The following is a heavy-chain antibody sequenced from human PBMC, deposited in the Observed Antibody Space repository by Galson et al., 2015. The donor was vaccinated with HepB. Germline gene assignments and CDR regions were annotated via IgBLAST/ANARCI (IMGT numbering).Heavy chain of an antibody. Sequence: QSGAEVKKPGESLKISCKGSGYSFTSYWIGWVRQMPGKGLEWMGIIYPGDSYTNYSPSFQGHVTISADKSISTAYLQWSSLKASDTAMYYCARQDSSGYYYNWFDPWGQGTLVTVSS. J-gene: IGHJ5*02. V-gene: IGHV5-51*01. D-gene: IGHD3-22*01. CDR2: IYPGDSYT. CDR3: ARQDSSGYYYNWFDP. CDR1: GYSFTSYW.